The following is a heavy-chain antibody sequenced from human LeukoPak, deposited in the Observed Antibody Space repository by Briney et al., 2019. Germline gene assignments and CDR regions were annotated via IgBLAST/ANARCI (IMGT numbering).Heavy chain of an antibody. CDR3: AGGSTMIRGAADY. CDR2: IYYSGSP. V-gene: IGHV4-59*01. J-gene: IGHJ4*02. D-gene: IGHD3-10*01. Sequence: SETLSLTCTVSGGSISRYYWSWIRQPPGKGLEWIGYIYYSGSPNYNPSLKSRVTISVDTSKNQFSLKLSSVTAADTAVYFCAGGSTMIRGAADYWGQGTLVTVSS. CDR1: GGSISRYY.